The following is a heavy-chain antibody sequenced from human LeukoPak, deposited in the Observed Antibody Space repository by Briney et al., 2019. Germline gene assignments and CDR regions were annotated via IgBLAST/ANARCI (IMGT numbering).Heavy chain of an antibody. CDR2: ISSSSSTI. Sequence: GGPLRLSCAASGFTFSSYSMNWVRQAPGKGLEWVSYISSSSSTIKYADSVKGRFTISRDNAKNSLHLQMNSLRDEDTAVYYCARHLSTFLDYWGQGTLVTVSS. CDR3: ARHLSTFLDY. D-gene: IGHD2/OR15-2a*01. CDR1: GFTFSSYS. J-gene: IGHJ4*02. V-gene: IGHV3-48*02.